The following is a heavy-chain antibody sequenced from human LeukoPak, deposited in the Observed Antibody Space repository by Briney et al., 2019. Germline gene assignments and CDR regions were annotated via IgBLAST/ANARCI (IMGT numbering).Heavy chain of an antibody. CDR3: ARGSAILTGYYTNDY. CDR2: ISSSSSYI. V-gene: IGHV3-21*01. D-gene: IGHD3-9*01. CDR1: GFTFSSYS. Sequence: PGGSLRLACAASGFTFSSYSMNWVRQAPGKGLEWVSSISSSSSYIYYADSVKGRFTISRDNAKNSLYLQMNSLRAEDTAVYYCARGSAILTGYYTNDYWGQGTLVTVSS. J-gene: IGHJ4*02.